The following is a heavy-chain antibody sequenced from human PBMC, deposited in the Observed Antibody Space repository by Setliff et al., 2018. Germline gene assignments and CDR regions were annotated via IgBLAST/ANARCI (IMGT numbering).Heavy chain of an antibody. CDR1: GFTFSSYA. J-gene: IGHJ4*02. V-gene: IGHV3-23*01. D-gene: IGHD3-10*01. CDR2: ISDSGGST. Sequence: PGGSLRLSCAASGFTFSSYAMSWVRQAPGKGPEWVSGISDSGGSTYYADSVKGRFTISRDNSNNTLYVEMNSLRAEDTAVYYCAKGYGSGSFSNLDYWGQGTLVTVSS. CDR3: AKGYGSGSFSNLDY.